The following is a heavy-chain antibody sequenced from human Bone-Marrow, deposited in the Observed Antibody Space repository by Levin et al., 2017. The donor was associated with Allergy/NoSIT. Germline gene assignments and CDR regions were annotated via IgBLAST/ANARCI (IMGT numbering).Heavy chain of an antibody. Sequence: GGSLRLSCAASGFTFSSYWMSWVRQAPGKGLEWVANIKQDGSEKYYVDSVKGRFTISRDNAKNSLYLQMNSLRAEDTAVYYCARMGLLDGDYGDYWGQGTLVTVSS. CDR3: ARMGLLDGDYGDY. D-gene: IGHD4-17*01. CDR1: GFTFSSYW. CDR2: IKQDGSEK. V-gene: IGHV3-7*01. J-gene: IGHJ4*02.